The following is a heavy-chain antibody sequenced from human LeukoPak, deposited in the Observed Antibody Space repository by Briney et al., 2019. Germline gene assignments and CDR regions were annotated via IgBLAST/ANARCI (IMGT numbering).Heavy chain of an antibody. J-gene: IGHJ4*02. Sequence: SETLSLTCTVSGGSISTYYWTWIRQPPGKGLEWIGYIYYSGNTNYNPSLKSRVTISLDMSKNQFSLKLSSVTAADTAVYYCARGYYDSSGYPDYWGQGTLVTVSS. CDR2: IYYSGNT. CDR1: GGSISTYY. V-gene: IGHV4-59*01. CDR3: ARGYYDSSGYPDY. D-gene: IGHD3-22*01.